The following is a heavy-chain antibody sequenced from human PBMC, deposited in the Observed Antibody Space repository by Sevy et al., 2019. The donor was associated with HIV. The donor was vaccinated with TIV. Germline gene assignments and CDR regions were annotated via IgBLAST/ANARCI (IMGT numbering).Heavy chain of an antibody. V-gene: IGHV1-2*06. CDR3: ARHQGSPGESLIISNRFDP. Sequence: ASVKVSCKASGYTFTDYYMTWVRQAPGLGLQWMGRVNPNTGGTNCAQKFQGRVTMTSDSSINTVYMELRSLRSDDTAVYYCARHQGSPGESLIISNRFDPWGQGTLVTVSS. J-gene: IGHJ5*02. D-gene: IGHD3-10*01. CDR2: VNPNTGGT. CDR1: GYTFTDYY.